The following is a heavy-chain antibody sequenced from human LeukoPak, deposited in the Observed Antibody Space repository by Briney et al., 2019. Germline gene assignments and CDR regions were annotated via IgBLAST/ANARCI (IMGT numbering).Heavy chain of an antibody. Sequence: GGSLRLSCAASGFTFSSYAMSWVRRAPGKGLEWVSAINGYGGGTYYADSVKGRFTISRDKSKNTLSLQMNSLRAEDTAVYYCAKDRGLYSGSHGFDYWGQGTLVTVSS. CDR1: GFTFSSYA. D-gene: IGHD1-26*01. CDR3: AKDRGLYSGSHGFDY. V-gene: IGHV3-23*01. J-gene: IGHJ4*02. CDR2: INGYGGGT.